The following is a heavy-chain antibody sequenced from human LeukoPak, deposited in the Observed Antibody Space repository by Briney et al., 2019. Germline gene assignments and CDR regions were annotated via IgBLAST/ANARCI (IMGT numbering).Heavy chain of an antibody. Sequence: SETLSLTCTVSGGSISSSSYYWGWIRQPPGKGLEWIGSIYCSGSTYYNPSLKSRVTISVDTSKNQFSLKLSSVTAADTAVYYCARQSTMVRGVILNWFDPWGQGTLVTVSS. J-gene: IGHJ5*02. CDR3: ARQSTMVRGVILNWFDP. CDR2: IYCSGST. V-gene: IGHV4-39*01. CDR1: GGSISSSSYY. D-gene: IGHD3-10*01.